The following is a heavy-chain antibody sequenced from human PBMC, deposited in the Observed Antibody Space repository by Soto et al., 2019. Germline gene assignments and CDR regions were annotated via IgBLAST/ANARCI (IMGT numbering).Heavy chain of an antibody. J-gene: IGHJ6*02. V-gene: IGHV4-31*03. D-gene: IGHD1-26*01. Sequence: SETLSLTCTVSGGSISSGGYYWSWIRQHPGKGLEWIGYIYYSGSTYYNPSLKSRVTISVDTSKNQFSLKLSSVTAADTAVYYCARDPIVRSSYYGMDVWGQGTTVTVSS. CDR2: IYYSGST. CDR3: ARDPIVRSSYYGMDV. CDR1: GGSISSGGYY.